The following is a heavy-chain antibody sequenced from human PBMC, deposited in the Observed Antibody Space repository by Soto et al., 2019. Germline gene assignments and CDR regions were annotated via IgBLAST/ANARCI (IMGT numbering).Heavy chain of an antibody. J-gene: IGHJ6*02. CDR2: ISYDGSHK. Sequence: QVQLVESGGGVVQPGRSLRLSCAASGFTFRNYGMHWVRQAPGKGLVWVTVISYDGSHKYYADSVKGRFTISRDNSKNTVYLEMNSLRDEDTAVYYCAKRRGDTSNYSWGIDVWGQGTTVTVSS. CDR1: GFTFRNYG. D-gene: IGHD4-4*01. CDR3: AKRRGDTSNYSWGIDV. V-gene: IGHV3-30*18.